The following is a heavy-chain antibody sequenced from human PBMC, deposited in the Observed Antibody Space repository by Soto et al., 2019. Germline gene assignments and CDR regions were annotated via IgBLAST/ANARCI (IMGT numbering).Heavy chain of an antibody. CDR3: ARARGYSYGLDY. CDR1: GGSFSGYY. D-gene: IGHD5-18*01. V-gene: IGHV4-34*01. Sequence: PSETLSLTCAVYGGSFSGYYWSWTRQPPGKGLEWIGEINHSGSTNYNPSLKSRVTISVDTSKNQFSLKLSSVTAADTAVYYCARARGYSYGLDYWGQGTLVTVSS. CDR2: INHSGST. J-gene: IGHJ4*02.